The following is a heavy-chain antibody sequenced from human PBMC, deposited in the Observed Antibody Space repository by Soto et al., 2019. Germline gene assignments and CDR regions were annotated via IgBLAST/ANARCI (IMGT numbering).Heavy chain of an antibody. CDR2: LSYDGSNK. CDR1: GFTFITYG. V-gene: IGHV3-30*18. Sequence: QVQLVESGGGVVKLGSPLRLPLEAPGFTFITYGMHWVPRAPGKGLEWVAVLSYDGSNKYYAGSVKGRFTISRDNSKNTLYLQMNSLRAADTAVYYCAKGKGGYYDYDVGYHFDYWGQGTLVSVSS. CDR3: AKGKGGYYDYDVGYHFDY. J-gene: IGHJ4*02. D-gene: IGHD5-12*01.